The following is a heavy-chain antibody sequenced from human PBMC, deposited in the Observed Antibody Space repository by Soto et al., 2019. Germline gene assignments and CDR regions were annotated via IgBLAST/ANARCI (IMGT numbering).Heavy chain of an antibody. J-gene: IGHJ6*02. Sequence: TGGSLRLSCAASGFTFSSYGMHWVRQAPGKGMEWVAVISYDGSNKYYADSVKGRFTISRDNSKNTLYLQMNSLRAEDTAVYYCAKDQLVKLFFLSGMDVWGQGTTVTVSS. CDR1: GFTFSSYG. CDR2: ISYDGSNK. D-gene: IGHD1-1*01. V-gene: IGHV3-30*18. CDR3: AKDQLVKLFFLSGMDV.